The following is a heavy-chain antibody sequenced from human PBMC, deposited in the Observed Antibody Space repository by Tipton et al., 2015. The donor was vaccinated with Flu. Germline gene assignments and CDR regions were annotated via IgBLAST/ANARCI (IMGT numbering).Heavy chain of an antibody. CDR3: ARGPQVPVWPYYYGMDV. CDR2: IYGGGTT. Sequence: QLVQSGGGLIQPGGSPRLSCAASGFTVTSSYMSWVRQAPGKGLEWVSVIYGGGTTDYADSVKGRFTISRDKSKNALYLQMSSLRAEDTAVYYCARGPQVPVWPYYYGMDVWGQGTTVTVSS. V-gene: IGHV3-53*01. D-gene: IGHD2-2*01. CDR1: GFTVTSSY. J-gene: IGHJ6*02.